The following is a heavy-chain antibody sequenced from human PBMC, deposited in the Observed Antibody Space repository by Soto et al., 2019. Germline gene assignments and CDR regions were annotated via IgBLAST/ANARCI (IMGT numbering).Heavy chain of an antibody. J-gene: IGHJ4*02. D-gene: IGHD3-9*01. Sequence: EVQLVESGGGLVQSGKSLRLSCAASGLTFDDYAMHWVRQAPGKDLEWVSGISWNSGSIGYADSVKGRFSISSDNAKNYLYLQMNSVRAGDPALYYCASGRGFDILTGYYRYFDYWGQGTLVTVSS. V-gene: IGHV3-9*01. CDR2: ISWNSGSI. CDR1: GLTFDDYA. CDR3: ASGRGFDILTGYYRYFDY.